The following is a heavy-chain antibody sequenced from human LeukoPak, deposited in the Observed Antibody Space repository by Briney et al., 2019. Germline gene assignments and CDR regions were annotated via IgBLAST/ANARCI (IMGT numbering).Heavy chain of an antibody. V-gene: IGHV4-61*05. CDR3: ARGAPGYSYGYEIDY. J-gene: IGHJ4*02. CDR2: IYYSGST. D-gene: IGHD5-18*01. Sequence: IPSETLSLTCIVSGGSISNSRFYWGWFRQPPGKGLEWIGYIYYSGSTNYNPSLKSRVTISVDTSKNQFSLKLSSVTAADTAVYYCARGAPGYSYGYEIDYWGQGTLVTVSS. CDR1: GGSISNSRFY.